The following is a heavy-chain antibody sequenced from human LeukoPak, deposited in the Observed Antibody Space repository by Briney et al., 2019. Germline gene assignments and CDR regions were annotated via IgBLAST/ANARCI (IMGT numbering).Heavy chain of an antibody. Sequence: SETLSLTCTVSGGSISDYYWNWIRQPPGKGLEWMGYIHNSGSTNYNPPLKSRVTISVDTSKNQFSLKLSSVTAADTAIYYCARGLGITMFGVVTIRRFDPWGQGILVTVSS. CDR1: GGSISDYY. J-gene: IGHJ5*02. CDR3: ARGLGITMFGVVTIRRFDP. CDR2: IHNSGST. D-gene: IGHD3-3*01. V-gene: IGHV4-59*13.